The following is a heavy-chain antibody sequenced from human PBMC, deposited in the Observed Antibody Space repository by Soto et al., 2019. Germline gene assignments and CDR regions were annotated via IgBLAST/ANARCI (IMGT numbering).Heavy chain of an antibody. J-gene: IGHJ5*02. CDR1: GGSISSGGYS. Sequence: SETLSLTCAVSGGSISSGGYSWSWIRQPPGKGLECIWYIYYSGSTYYNPSLKSRVTISVDTSKNQFSLMLSSVTAVDTAVYYCAREESGTTRWFDPWGQGTLVTVSS. D-gene: IGHD1-7*01. CDR2: IYYSGST. V-gene: IGHV4-30-2*05. CDR3: AREESGTTRWFDP.